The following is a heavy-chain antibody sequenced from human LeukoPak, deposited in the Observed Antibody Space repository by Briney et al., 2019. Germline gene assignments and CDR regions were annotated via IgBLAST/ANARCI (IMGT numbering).Heavy chain of an antibody. CDR2: ISGDGVSP. J-gene: IGHJ4*02. CDR1: GFTFNNYA. CDR3: ARDPGAFPYFFDC. Sequence: GGSLRLSCAASGFTFNNYALTWVRQTPGKGLECVSAISGDGVSPYYADSVRGRFTISRDNSKNALYLQMNSLRVEDTAVYFCARDPGAFPYFFDCWGQGTLVTVSS. D-gene: IGHD4/OR15-4a*01. V-gene: IGHV3-23*01.